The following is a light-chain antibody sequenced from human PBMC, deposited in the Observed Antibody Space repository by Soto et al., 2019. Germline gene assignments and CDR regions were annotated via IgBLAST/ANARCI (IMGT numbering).Light chain of an antibody. CDR2: DAF. V-gene: IGKV1-5*01. CDR3: QQYNILPT. CDR1: QSIRYW. J-gene: IGKJ1*01. Sequence: DIEVTQSPATVSASVGDRGTIPCRARQSIRYWLAWSRMKPGKAPKLLIYDAFTLESGVPTRLGGSGSGTEFTLTISSLHPDDFATSYYQQYNILPTFCQGTKVDI.